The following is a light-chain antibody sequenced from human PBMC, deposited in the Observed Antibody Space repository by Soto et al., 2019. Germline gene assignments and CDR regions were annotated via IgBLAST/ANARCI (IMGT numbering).Light chain of an antibody. Sequence: QSALTQPRSVSGSPGQSLTISCTGTSSDVGGYNYVSWYQQHPGKVPKLMIYDVTKRPSGVPDRFSGSKSGNTASLTISGLQSEDEADHYCCSHAGSYTYVFGTGTKLTVL. J-gene: IGLJ1*01. V-gene: IGLV2-11*01. CDR1: SSDVGGYNY. CDR2: DVT. CDR3: CSHAGSYTYV.